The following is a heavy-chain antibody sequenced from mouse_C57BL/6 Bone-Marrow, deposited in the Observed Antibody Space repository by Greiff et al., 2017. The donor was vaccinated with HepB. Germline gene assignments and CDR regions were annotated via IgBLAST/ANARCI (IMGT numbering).Heavy chain of an antibody. CDR3: ALDYYGSSYLLFAY. CDR1: GFTFSDYY. D-gene: IGHD1-1*01. Sequence: EVKLQESGGGLVQPGGSLKLSCAASGFTFSDYYMYWVRQTPEKRLEWVAYISNGGGSTYYPDTVKGRFTISRDNAKNTLYLQMSRLKSEDTAMYYCALDYYGSSYLLFAYWGQGTLVTVSA. J-gene: IGHJ3*01. CDR2: ISNGGGST. V-gene: IGHV5-12*01.